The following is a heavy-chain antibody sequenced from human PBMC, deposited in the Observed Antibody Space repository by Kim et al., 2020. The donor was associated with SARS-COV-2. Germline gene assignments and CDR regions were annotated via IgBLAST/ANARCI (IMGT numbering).Heavy chain of an antibody. J-gene: IGHJ4*02. Sequence: GGSLRLSCAGSAFTFNKFAMAWVRQAPGKGLEWVAGISASGAATYYADSVKGRFTISRDNSKNTLNLQMNSLRAEDTATYYCAKYEWSSAIFLDYFDSWGQGSLVPVSS. V-gene: IGHV3-23*01. CDR1: AFTFNKFA. D-gene: IGHD2-21*01. CDR2: ISASGAAT. CDR3: AKYEWSSAIFLDYFDS.